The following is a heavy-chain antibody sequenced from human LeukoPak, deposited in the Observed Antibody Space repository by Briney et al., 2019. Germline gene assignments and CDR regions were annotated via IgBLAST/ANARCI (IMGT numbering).Heavy chain of an antibody. CDR3: AREVSRWPYYFDY. Sequence: SSETLSLTCTVSGGSISSGDYYWSWIRQPPGKGLEWIGYIYYSGSTYYNPSLKSRVTISVDTSKNQLSLKLSSVTAADTAVYYCAREVSRWPYYFDYWGQGTLVTVSS. J-gene: IGHJ4*02. CDR2: IYYSGST. CDR1: GGSISSGDYY. D-gene: IGHD4-23*01. V-gene: IGHV4-30-4*01.